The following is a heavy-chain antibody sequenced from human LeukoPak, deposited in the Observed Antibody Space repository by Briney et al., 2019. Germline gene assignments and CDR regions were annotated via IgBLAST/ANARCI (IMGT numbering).Heavy chain of an antibody. CDR2: INPSGGST. V-gene: IGHV1-46*01. CDR3: ARRMSSGYYGYFDY. D-gene: IGHD3-22*01. CDR1: GYTFTSYY. Sequence: GASVKVSCKASGYTFTSYYMHWLRQAPGQGFEWMGIINPSGGSTSYAQKFQGRVTMTRDTSTSTVYMELRSLRSEDTAVYYCARRMSSGYYGYFDYWGQGTLVTVSS. J-gene: IGHJ4*02.